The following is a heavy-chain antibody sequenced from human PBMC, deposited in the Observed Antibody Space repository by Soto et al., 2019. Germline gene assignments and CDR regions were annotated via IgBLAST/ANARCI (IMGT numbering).Heavy chain of an antibody. J-gene: IGHJ4*02. CDR2: INQDGSEK. CDR1: GFTFSSYW. Sequence: GGSLRLSCAASGFTFSSYWMSWVRQAPRKGLEWVANINQDGSEKNYVDSVKGRFTISRDNAKNSFYLQMNSPRAEDTAVYYCARDQRFSQFDYWGQGILVTVSS. CDR3: ARDQRFSQFDY. D-gene: IGHD3-3*01. V-gene: IGHV3-7*01.